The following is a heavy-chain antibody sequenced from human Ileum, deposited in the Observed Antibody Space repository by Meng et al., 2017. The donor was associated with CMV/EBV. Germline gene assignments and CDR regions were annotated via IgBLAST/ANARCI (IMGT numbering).Heavy chain of an antibody. CDR3: TRRKVGFDP. CDR2: INSDGSST. Sequence: LSGAASGFGFSSYWMHWVRQAPGKGLVWVARINSDGSSTSYADSVKGRFTISRDNAKNTLYLQMNSLRAEDSAAYYCTRRKVGFDPWGQGTLVTVSS. J-gene: IGHJ5*02. V-gene: IGHV3-74*01. CDR1: GFGFSSYW.